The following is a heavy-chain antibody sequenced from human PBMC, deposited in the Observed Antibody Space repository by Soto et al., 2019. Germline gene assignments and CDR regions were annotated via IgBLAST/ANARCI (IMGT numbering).Heavy chain of an antibody. CDR2: INHSGST. Sequence: PSETLSLTCAVYGGSFSGYYWSWIRQPPGKGLEWIGEINHSGSTNYNPSPKSRVTISVDTSKNQFSLKLSSVTAADTAVYYCARGRATAAGHYYYYYGMDVWGQGTTVTVSS. V-gene: IGHV4-34*01. J-gene: IGHJ6*02. CDR3: ARGRATAAGHYYYYYGMDV. D-gene: IGHD6-13*01. CDR1: GGSFSGYY.